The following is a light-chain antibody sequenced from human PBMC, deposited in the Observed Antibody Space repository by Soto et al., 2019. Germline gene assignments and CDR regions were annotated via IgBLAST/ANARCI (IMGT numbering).Light chain of an antibody. Sequence: EIVLTQSPATLSLSPGERATLSCRASQSVSSLLAWYQQKPGQAPRLLIYDASNRANSIPDRFSGSGSGTDFNLTISSLEPEDFAIYSCNQSSNWRSSFSPGTTVDI. CDR3: NQSSNWRSS. V-gene: IGKV3-11*01. J-gene: IGKJ3*01. CDR1: QSVSSL. CDR2: DAS.